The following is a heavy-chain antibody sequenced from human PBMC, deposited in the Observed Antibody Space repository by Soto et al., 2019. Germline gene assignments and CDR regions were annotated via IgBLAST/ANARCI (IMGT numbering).Heavy chain of an antibody. CDR2: ISYDGSNK. CDR3: ARGKIFAAPTNWFDP. D-gene: IGHD3-3*01. CDR1: GFTFSSYG. V-gene: IGHV3-30*03. J-gene: IGHJ5*02. Sequence: PGGSLRLSCAASGFTFSSYGMHWVRQAPGKGLEWVAVISYDGSNKYYADSVKGRFTISRDNSKNTLYLQMNSLRAEDTAVYYCARGKIFAAPTNWFDPWGQGILVTVSS.